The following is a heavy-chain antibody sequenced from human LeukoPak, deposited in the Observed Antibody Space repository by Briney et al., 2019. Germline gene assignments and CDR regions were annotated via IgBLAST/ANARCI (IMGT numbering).Heavy chain of an antibody. D-gene: IGHD6-25*01. CDR3: AKDHSFSGTRYFDY. V-gene: IGHV3-23*01. Sequence: GGSLRLSCAASGFTVSSNYMTWVRQAPGKGLDWVSAIYVSDGRTYYADSVKGRFTLSRDSSKNTLYLQMNSLRAEDTAVYYCAKDHSFSGTRYFDYWGQGTLVTVSS. CDR1: GFTVSSNY. J-gene: IGHJ4*02. CDR2: IYVSDGRT.